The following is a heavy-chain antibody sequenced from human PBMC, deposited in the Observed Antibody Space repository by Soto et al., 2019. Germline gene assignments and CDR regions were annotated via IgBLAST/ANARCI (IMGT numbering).Heavy chain of an antibody. V-gene: IGHV1-8*01. CDR2: MNPSSANT. J-gene: IGHJ6*02. CDR3: TRGQEVWWNAGPLGLHGLDV. Sequence: ASVKVSCKASRYTFISYDINWVRQAPGQGLEWMGWMNPSSANTGYAQKFQGRISMTRNTSMNTAYMELNSLTSDDTAVYYCTRGQEVWWNAGPLGLHGLDVWGQGTTVTVSS. D-gene: IGHD3-16*01. CDR1: RYTFISYD.